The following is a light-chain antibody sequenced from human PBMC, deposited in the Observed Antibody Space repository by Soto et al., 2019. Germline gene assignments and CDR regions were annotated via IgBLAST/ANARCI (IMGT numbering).Light chain of an antibody. CDR1: QSVRSNY. Sequence: EIVLTQSPGTLSLSPGERATLSCRASQSVRSNYLAWYQQKPGQAPSLLIYGASTRATGIPDRFSGSGSGTDFTLTINRLETEDFAVYYCHQYGISPGTFGQGTKLEI. CDR3: HQYGISPGT. V-gene: IGKV3-20*01. CDR2: GAS. J-gene: IGKJ2*01.